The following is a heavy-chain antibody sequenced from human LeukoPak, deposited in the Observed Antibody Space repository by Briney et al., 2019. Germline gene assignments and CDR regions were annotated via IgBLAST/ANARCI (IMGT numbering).Heavy chain of an antibody. Sequence: SETLSLTCTVSGGSISSYYWSWIRQPAGKGLEWIGRIYTSGSTNYNPSLKSRVTMSVDTSKNQFSLKLSSVTAADTAVYYCARGLNYYDSSEDAFDIWGQGTMVTVSS. V-gene: IGHV4-4*07. CDR1: GGSISSYY. D-gene: IGHD3-22*01. J-gene: IGHJ3*02. CDR2: IYTSGST. CDR3: ARGLNYYDSSEDAFDI.